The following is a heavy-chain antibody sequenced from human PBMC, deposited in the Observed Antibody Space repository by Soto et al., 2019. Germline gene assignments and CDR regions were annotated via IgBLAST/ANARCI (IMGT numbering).Heavy chain of an antibody. CDR3: ARGALTYYDILNGYYPIGWFDP. CDR2: INHSGST. Sequence: PSEALSLTCAVYGGSFSGYYWSWIRQPPGKGLEWIGEINHSGSTNYNPSLKSRVTISVDTSKNQFSLKLSSVTAADTAVYYCARGALTYYDILNGYYPIGWFDPWGQGTLVTVSS. CDR1: GGSFSGYY. V-gene: IGHV4-34*01. J-gene: IGHJ5*02. D-gene: IGHD3-9*01.